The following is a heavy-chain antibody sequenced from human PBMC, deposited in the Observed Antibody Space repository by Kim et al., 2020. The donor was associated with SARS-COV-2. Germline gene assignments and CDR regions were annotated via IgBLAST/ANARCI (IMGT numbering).Heavy chain of an antibody. Sequence: GGSLRLSCAASGFTFSSYGMHWVRQAPGKGLEWVAVISYDGSNKYYADSVKGRFTISRDNSKNTLYLQMNSLRAEDTAVYYCAKDFFPGNWGSLFDYWGQGTLVTVSS. J-gene: IGHJ4*02. V-gene: IGHV3-30*18. CDR2: ISYDGSNK. D-gene: IGHD7-27*01. CDR3: AKDFFPGNWGSLFDY. CDR1: GFTFSSYG.